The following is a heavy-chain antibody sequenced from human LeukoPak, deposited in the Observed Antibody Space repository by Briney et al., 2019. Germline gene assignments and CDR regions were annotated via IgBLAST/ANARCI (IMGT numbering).Heavy chain of an antibody. J-gene: IGHJ3*01. CDR3: ARDPIKHLLLLLSLDV. Sequence: SVKISCKASGYTFTGYYVHWFRQAPGQGLEWMGRINPNSGGTNYAQNFKGRFTMTRDTSISTPYMELSSLKSDDTAVYYCARDPIKHLLLLLSLDVWGQGTKVTVSS. V-gene: IGHV1-2*06. CDR2: INPNSGGT. CDR1: GYTFTGYY. D-gene: IGHD2-21*02.